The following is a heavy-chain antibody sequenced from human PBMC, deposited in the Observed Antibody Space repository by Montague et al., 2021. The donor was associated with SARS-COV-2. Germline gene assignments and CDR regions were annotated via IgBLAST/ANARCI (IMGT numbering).Heavy chain of an antibody. CDR3: VRDHTYGGPRGAYDI. CDR1: GGSITGYY. CDR2: IYDGGAV. Sequence: SETLSLTCTVSGGSITGYYWSWLRRSPGKGLEWIAYIYDGGAVYYNPSLGSRVTISTDTSKNQLSLKVNSVTAADTAVYYCVRDHTYGGPRGAYDIWGQGTVVTVSS. D-gene: IGHD4-23*01. V-gene: IGHV4-59*01. J-gene: IGHJ3*02.